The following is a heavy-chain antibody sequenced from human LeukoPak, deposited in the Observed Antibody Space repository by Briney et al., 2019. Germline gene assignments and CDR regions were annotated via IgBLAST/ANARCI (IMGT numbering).Heavy chain of an antibody. D-gene: IGHD3-10*01. V-gene: IGHV3-23*01. J-gene: IGHJ5*02. Sequence: GGSLRLSCAASGFTFSSYAMSWVRQAPGKGLEWVSAISGSGGSTYYADSVKGRFTISRDNSKNTLYLQMNSLRAEDTAVYYCAKQLWFGELLSTEDWFDPWGQGTLVTVSS. CDR1: GFTFSSYA. CDR2: ISGSGGST. CDR3: AKQLWFGELLSTEDWFDP.